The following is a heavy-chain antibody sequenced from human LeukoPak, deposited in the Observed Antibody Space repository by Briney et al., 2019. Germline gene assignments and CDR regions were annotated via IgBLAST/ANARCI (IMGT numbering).Heavy chain of an antibody. D-gene: IGHD1-1*01. V-gene: IGHV1-69*06. CDR3: ARDTTGAYYYYYGMDV. J-gene: IGHJ6*04. CDR1: GGTFSSYA. CDR2: IIPIFGTA. Sequence: SVKVSCKASGGTFSSYAISWVRQAPGQGLEWMGGIIPIFGTANYAQKFQGRVTITADKSTSTAYMELSSLRSEDTAVYYCARDTTGAYYYYYGMDVWGKGTTVTVSS.